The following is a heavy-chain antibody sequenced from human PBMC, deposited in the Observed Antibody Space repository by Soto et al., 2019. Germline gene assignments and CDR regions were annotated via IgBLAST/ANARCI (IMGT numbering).Heavy chain of an antibody. CDR3: ATRGPYYYDSSGYYSYYFDY. Sequence: SVKVSCKASGGTFSSYAISWVRQAPGQGLEWMGGIIPIFGTANYAQKFQGRVTITADESTSTAYMELSSLRSEDTAVYYCATRGPYYYDSSGYYSYYFDYWGQGTLVTVSS. CDR1: GGTFSSYA. CDR2: IIPIFGTA. V-gene: IGHV1-69*13. D-gene: IGHD3-22*01. J-gene: IGHJ4*02.